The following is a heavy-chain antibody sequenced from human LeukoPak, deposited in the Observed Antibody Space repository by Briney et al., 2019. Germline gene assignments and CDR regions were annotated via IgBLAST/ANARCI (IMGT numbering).Heavy chain of an antibody. J-gene: IGHJ4*02. Sequence: GGSLRLSCAASGFTFSNYWMSWVRQAPGKGLEWVANIKQDGSKKNYVDSVKGRFTISRDNAKNALYLQMNSLRAEDTAVYYCAGRSGSFDCWGQGTLVTVSA. V-gene: IGHV3-7*01. CDR3: AGRSGSFDC. D-gene: IGHD3-10*01. CDR2: IKQDGSKK. CDR1: GFTFSNYW.